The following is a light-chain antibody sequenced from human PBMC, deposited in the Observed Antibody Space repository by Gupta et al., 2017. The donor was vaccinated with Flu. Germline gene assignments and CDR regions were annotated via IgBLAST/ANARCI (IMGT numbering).Light chain of an antibody. J-gene: IGKJ2*03. CDR2: YAS. Sequence: ETVLTQSPEFQSVTPRETVTITCQASEGIGSNLHWFQQKPHQSPKLLIKYASQYCPGVPSRLSGSRSGTDYTLTIHGLEAEDAATYYCHHTNSLPQSFGQGTKLEI. V-gene: IGKV6-21*01. CDR1: EGIGSN. CDR3: HHTNSLPQS.